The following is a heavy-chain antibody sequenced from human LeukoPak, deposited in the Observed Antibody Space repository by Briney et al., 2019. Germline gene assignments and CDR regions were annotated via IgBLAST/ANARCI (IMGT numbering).Heavy chain of an antibody. D-gene: IGHD1-26*01. Sequence: ASVKVSCKASGYTFTSYAMNWVRQAPGQGLEWMGWINTNTGNPTYAQGFTGRSVFSLDTSVSTAYLQISSLKAEDTAVYYCARSESGLDYYYYGMDVWGQGTTVTVPS. CDR2: INTNTGNP. J-gene: IGHJ6*02. CDR3: ARSESGLDYYYYGMDV. CDR1: GYTFTSYA. V-gene: IGHV7-4-1*02.